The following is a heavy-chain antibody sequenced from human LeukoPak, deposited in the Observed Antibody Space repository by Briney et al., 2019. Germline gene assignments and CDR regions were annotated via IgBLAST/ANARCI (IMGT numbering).Heavy chain of an antibody. J-gene: IGHJ6*03. Sequence: ASVKDSCKASSFIFNNYGISWVRQAPGQGREWMGWISVYNDNTKYSQNLQSRITMTTDKSTNTAYMELRSLTSDDTAIYYCAGAVSGGSSFFYVDVWGKGTTVTISS. CDR3: AGAVSGGSSFFYVDV. CDR1: SFIFNNYG. V-gene: IGHV1-18*01. D-gene: IGHD2-15*01. CDR2: ISVYNDNT.